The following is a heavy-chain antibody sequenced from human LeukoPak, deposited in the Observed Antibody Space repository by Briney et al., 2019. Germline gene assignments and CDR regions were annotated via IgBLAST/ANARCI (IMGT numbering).Heavy chain of an antibody. CDR2: INPNSGGT. CDR1: GYTFTGYY. Sequence: GASVKVSCKASGYTFTGYYLHWVRQAPGQGLEWMGWINPNSGGTNYAQNFQGRVTMTRDTSISTAYMELSRLRSDDTAVYYCARGSYSGSYYYPYWGQGTLVTVSS. CDR3: ARGSYSGSYYYPY. J-gene: IGHJ4*02. D-gene: IGHD1-26*01. V-gene: IGHV1-2*02.